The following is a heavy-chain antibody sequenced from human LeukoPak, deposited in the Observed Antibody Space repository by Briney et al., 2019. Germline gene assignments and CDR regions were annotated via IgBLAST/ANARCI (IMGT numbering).Heavy chain of an antibody. V-gene: IGHV3-30*18. CDR2: ISYDGGNK. CDR3: AKSVAGNLNWFDP. J-gene: IGHJ5*02. D-gene: IGHD6-19*01. Sequence: PGKSLRLSCAASGFTFSSYGMRWVRQAPGKGLEWVAVISYDGGNKYYADSVKGRFTISRDNSKNSLYLQMNSLRAEDTAVYYCAKSVAGNLNWFDPWGQGTLVTVSS. CDR1: GFTFSSYG.